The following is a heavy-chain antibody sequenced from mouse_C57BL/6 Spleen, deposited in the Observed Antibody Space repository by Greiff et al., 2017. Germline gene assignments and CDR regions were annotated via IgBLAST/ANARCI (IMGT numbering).Heavy chain of an antibody. CDR1: GYTFTSYW. Sequence: QVQLKQPGAELVKPGASVKVSCKASGYTFTSYWMHWVKQRPGQGLEWIGRIHPSDSDTNYNQKFKGKATLTVYKSSSTAYMQLSSLTSEDSAVYYCAIGDYDGAAGFAYWGQGTLVTVSA. CDR2: IHPSDSDT. J-gene: IGHJ3*01. CDR3: AIGDYDGAAGFAY. V-gene: IGHV1-74*01. D-gene: IGHD2-4*01.